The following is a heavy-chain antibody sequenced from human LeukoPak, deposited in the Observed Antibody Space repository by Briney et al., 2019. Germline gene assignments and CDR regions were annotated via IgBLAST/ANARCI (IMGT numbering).Heavy chain of an antibody. D-gene: IGHD3-3*01. CDR2: ISSSSRTI. CDR3: ARPYDFWSGYSAGSYFDY. Sequence: GGSLTLSCAASGFTFSSYSMNWVRQAPGKGLEWVSYISSSSRTIYYADSVKGRFTISRDNAKNSLYLQMNSLRAEDTAVYYCARPYDFWSGYSAGSYFDYWGQGTLVTVSS. V-gene: IGHV3-48*01. J-gene: IGHJ4*02. CDR1: GFTFSSYS.